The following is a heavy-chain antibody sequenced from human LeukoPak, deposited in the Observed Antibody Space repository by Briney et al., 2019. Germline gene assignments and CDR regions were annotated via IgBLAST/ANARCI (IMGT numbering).Heavy chain of an antibody. V-gene: IGHV4-59*01. J-gene: IGHJ6*03. CDR3: ARDVDDDYYLDV. CDR2: INYSGIT. Sequence: SETLSLTCTVSGGSISNYYWSWIRQSPGKGLEWIGYINYSGITTYNPSLKSRVTISVDTSKNQFSLRLTSVTAADTAVYYCARDVDDDYYLDVRGKGTTVTVSS. CDR1: GGSISNYY. D-gene: IGHD2-15*01.